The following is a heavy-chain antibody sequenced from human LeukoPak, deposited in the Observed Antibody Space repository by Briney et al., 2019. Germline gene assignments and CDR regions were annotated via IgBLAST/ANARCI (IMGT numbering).Heavy chain of an antibody. CDR1: GSTFSNYW. CDR2: ISAGADST. Sequence: PGGSLRLSCVVSGSTFSNYWMDWVRQAPGKGLEWVSAISAGADSTYYADSVQGRFTISRDNSKNTLYLQMSGLRAEDTAVYFCARGAYGDYDSWGQGTLVTVSS. D-gene: IGHD4-17*01. J-gene: IGHJ5*01. V-gene: IGHV3-23*01. CDR3: ARGAYGDYDS.